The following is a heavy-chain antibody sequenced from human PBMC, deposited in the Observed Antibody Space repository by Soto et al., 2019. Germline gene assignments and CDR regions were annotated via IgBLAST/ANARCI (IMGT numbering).Heavy chain of an antibody. CDR3: ARERGMVRGGGNDYGMDV. CDR1: GGTFSSYA. CDR2: IIPIFGTA. J-gene: IGHJ6*02. V-gene: IGHV1-69*12. Sequence: QVQLVQSGAEVKKPGSSVKVSCKASGGTFSSYAISWVRQAPGQGLEWMGGIIPIFGTANYAQKVQGRVTITADESTSTAYMELSSLRSEYTAVYYCARERGMVRGGGNDYGMDVWGQGTTVTVSS. D-gene: IGHD3-10*01.